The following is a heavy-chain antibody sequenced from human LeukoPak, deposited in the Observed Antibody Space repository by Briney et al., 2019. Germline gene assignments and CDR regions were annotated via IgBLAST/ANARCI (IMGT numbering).Heavy chain of an antibody. Sequence: GGSLRLSCSASGFTFSTSAMHWVRQAPGKGLEYVSSLGVNGISAYYADSVRGRFTISRDNSKGTLFLQMSSLRAEDTAVYYCVKGQEVVYTPTFDFWGQRTLVTVSS. CDR2: LGVNGISA. J-gene: IGHJ4*02. D-gene: IGHD2-8*02. CDR3: VKGQEVVYTPTFDF. CDR1: GFTFSTSA. V-gene: IGHV3-64D*09.